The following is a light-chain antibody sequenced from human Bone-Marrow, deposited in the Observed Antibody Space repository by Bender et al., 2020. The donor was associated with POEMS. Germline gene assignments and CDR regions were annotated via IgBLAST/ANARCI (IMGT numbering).Light chain of an antibody. CDR2: NNS. Sequence: QSVLTQPPLASGTPGQRVTISCSGSSSKFGSYPVNWYQQLPGAAPKLVIFNNSQRPSGVPDRFSGSNSGTSASLAISGLLSDDEADFYCATGDDRLNGWVFGGGTKLTVL. J-gene: IGLJ3*02. CDR3: ATGDDRLNGWV. V-gene: IGLV1-44*01. CDR1: SSKFGSYP.